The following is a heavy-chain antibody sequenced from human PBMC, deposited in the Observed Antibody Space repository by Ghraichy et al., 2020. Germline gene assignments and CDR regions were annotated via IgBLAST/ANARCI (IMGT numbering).Heavy chain of an antibody. D-gene: IGHD1-26*01. CDR1: GFTFSSYW. J-gene: IGHJ6*03. CDR3: ARVRRVNSGREFYYYYYMDV. CDR2: IKQDGSEK. V-gene: IGHV3-7*01. Sequence: GESLNISCAASGFTFSSYWMSWVRQAPGKGLEWVANIKQDGSEKYYVDSVKGRFTISRDNAKNSLYLQMNSLRAEDTAVYYCARVRRVNSGREFYYYYYMDVWGKGTTVTVSS.